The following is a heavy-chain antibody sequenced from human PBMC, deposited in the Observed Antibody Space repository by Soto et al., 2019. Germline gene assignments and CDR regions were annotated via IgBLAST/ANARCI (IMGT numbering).Heavy chain of an antibody. V-gene: IGHV3-23*01. J-gene: IGHJ6*02. CDR3: AKDPVVVPAAISPYYYYYGMDV. D-gene: IGHD2-2*01. CDR1: GFTFSSYA. Sequence: GGSLRLSCAASGFTFSSYAMSWVRQATGKGLEWVSAISGSGGSTYYADSVKGRFTISRDNSKNTLYLQMNSLRAEDTSVYYCAKDPVVVPAAISPYYYYYGMDVFGQWTTVTVSS. CDR2: ISGSGGST.